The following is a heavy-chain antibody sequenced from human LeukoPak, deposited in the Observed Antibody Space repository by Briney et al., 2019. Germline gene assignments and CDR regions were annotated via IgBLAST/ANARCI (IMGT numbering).Heavy chain of an antibody. CDR1: GFTFSGFW. CDR2: INSDGSEG. Sequence: GGSLRLSCAVSGFTFSGFWMSWSRQAPGKGLEWVASINSDGSEGYYADVVKGRFTISRDNAKNSLYLQINSLRAEDTAVYYCARSSYSSSSSVWGQGTMVTISS. J-gene: IGHJ3*01. D-gene: IGHD6-6*01. V-gene: IGHV3-7*03. CDR3: ARSSYSSSSSV.